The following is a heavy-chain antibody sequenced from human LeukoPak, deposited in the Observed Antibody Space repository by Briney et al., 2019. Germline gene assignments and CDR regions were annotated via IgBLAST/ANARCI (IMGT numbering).Heavy chain of an antibody. CDR3: ARKHYDFWSGSQRRGYFDY. V-gene: IGHV4-34*01. J-gene: IGHJ4*02. Sequence: SETLSLTCAVYGGSFSGYYWSWIRQPPGKGLEWIGEINHSGSTNYNPSLKSRVTISVHTSKNQFSLKLSSVTAADTAVYYCARKHYDFWSGSQRRGYFDYWGQGTLVTVSS. D-gene: IGHD3-3*01. CDR1: GGSFSGYY. CDR2: INHSGST.